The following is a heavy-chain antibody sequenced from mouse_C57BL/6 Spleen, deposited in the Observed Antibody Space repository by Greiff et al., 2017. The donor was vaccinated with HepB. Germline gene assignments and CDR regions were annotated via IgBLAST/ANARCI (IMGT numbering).Heavy chain of an antibody. CDR2: ISYDGSN. V-gene: IGHV3-6*01. CDR1: GYSITSGYY. J-gene: IGHJ2*01. D-gene: IGHD2-3*01. Sequence: EVQLVESGPGLVKPSQSLSLTCSVTGYSITSGYYWNWIRQFPGNKLEWMGYISYDGSNNYNPSLKNRISITRDTSKNQFFLKLNSVTTEDTATYYCARAIYDGYYVGYWGQGTTLTVSS. CDR3: ARAIYDGYYVGY.